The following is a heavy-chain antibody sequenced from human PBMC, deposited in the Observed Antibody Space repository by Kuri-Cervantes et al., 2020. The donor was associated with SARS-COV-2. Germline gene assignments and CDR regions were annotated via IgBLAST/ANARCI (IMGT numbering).Heavy chain of an antibody. CDR2: ISSSSSYI. J-gene: IGHJ3*01. CDR3: TTTIVPR. CDR1: GFTFSSYS. V-gene: IGHV3-21*03. D-gene: IGHD4-11*01. Sequence: GESLKISCAASGFTFSSYSMNWVRQAPGKGLQWVSSISSSSSYIYYADSVKGRFTISRDNAKNSLYLQMNSLKTEDTAVYYCTTTIVPRWGQGTMVTVSS.